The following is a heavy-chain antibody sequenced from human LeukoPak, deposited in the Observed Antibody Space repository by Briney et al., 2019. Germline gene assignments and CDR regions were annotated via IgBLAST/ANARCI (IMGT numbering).Heavy chain of an antibody. J-gene: IGHJ4*02. Sequence: GGSLRLSCAAYGFTLSSYAMGWARQAPGKGLEWDSAIRGSGGRTSYADSEKGRFTISIDNSENTLYLQMNCLRAEDTAVYYCAIHMTFGGVSVYWGQGTLVTVSS. D-gene: IGHD3-16*02. V-gene: IGHV3-23*01. CDR2: IRGSGGRT. CDR1: GFTLSSYA. CDR3: AIHMTFGGVSVY.